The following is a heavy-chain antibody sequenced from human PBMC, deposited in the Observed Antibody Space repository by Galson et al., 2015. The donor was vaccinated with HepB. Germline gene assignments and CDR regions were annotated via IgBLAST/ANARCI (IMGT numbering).Heavy chain of an antibody. D-gene: IGHD6-19*01. CDR1: GFTFSSYA. CDR3: AKFFRAVPTKNWFDP. CDR2: ITGIGGGT. J-gene: IGHJ5*02. V-gene: IGHV3-23*01. Sequence: ALRLSCAASGFTFSSYAMSWVRQAPGQGLEWVSSITGIGGGTYYADSVKGRVSIYRANSKNTLYLQMNSLRAEDTAIYYCAKFFRAVPTKNWFDPWGQGTLVTVSS.